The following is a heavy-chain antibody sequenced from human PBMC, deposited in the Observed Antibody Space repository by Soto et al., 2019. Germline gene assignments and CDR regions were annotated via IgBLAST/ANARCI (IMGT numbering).Heavy chain of an antibody. CDR3: ARAGQYSAMPFDY. V-gene: IGHV3-53*01. J-gene: IGHJ4*02. D-gene: IGHD5-18*01. Sequence: PGGSLRLSCAASGFSVSSNYMSWVRQVPGKGLEWVSVIYSGGSTYYADSVKGRFTISRDNFKNTLYPQMNSLRAEDTAVYYCARAGQYSAMPFDYWGRGTLVTVSS. CDR1: GFSVSSNY. CDR2: IYSGGST.